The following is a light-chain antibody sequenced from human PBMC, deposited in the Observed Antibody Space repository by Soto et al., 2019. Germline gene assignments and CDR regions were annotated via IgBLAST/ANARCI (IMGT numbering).Light chain of an antibody. CDR3: SSYTTGSPYV. CDR1: SSDVGGYNF. J-gene: IGLJ1*01. CDR2: EVS. V-gene: IGLV2-14*01. Sequence: QSALTQPASVSGSPGQSITISCTGTSSDVGGYNFVSWYQQHPGEAPKLIIYEVSNRPSGVSYRFSASKSGNTASLTISGRQAEDEEDYYCSSYTTGSPYVFGGGTRSPS.